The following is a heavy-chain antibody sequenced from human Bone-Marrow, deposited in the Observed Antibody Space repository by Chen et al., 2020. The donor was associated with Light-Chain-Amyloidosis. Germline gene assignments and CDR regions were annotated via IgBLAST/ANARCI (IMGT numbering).Heavy chain of an antibody. D-gene: IGHD3-10*01. Sequence: EVQLVESGGGLVQPGGSLKLSCAASGFSLSDSHMHWVRQAPGKGLEWVSTVSGSTVSTYYAGAVKGRFIISRDNSKSTLYLQMNSLRAGDTAVYFCTRKGGYFDFWGQGSLVTVSS. J-gene: IGHJ4*02. CDR3: TRKGGYFDF. V-gene: IGHV3-23*04. CDR1: GFSLSDSH. CDR2: VSGSTVST.